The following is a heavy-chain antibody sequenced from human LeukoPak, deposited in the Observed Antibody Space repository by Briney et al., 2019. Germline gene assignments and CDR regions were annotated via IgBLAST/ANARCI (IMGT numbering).Heavy chain of an antibody. CDR3: AVRAAVSGVTTPFDY. CDR2: VSSSGSA. V-gene: IGHV4-59*01. D-gene: IGHD3-3*01. J-gene: IGHJ4*02. CDR1: GVSITNYY. Sequence: SETLSLTCSVSGVSITNYYWSWIRQPPGKGLEWIGYVSSSGSANYNPSLRSRVTFSVDTSKNQFSLRLTSVTPADTAVYYCAVRAAVSGVTTPFDYWGQGTLVTVSS.